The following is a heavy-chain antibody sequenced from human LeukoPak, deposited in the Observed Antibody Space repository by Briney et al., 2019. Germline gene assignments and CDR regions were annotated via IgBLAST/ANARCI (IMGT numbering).Heavy chain of an antibody. CDR3: ARGLHGPYNFDY. CDR2: TYYRSKWYN. J-gene: IGHJ4*02. D-gene: IGHD1-1*01. Sequence: SQTLSLTCAISGDSVSSNSAAWSWIRQSPSRGLEWLGRTYYRSKWYNDYAVSVKSRIIINPDTSKNQFSLQLNSVAPEDTAVYYCARGLHGPYNFDYWGQGTLVTVSS. V-gene: IGHV6-1*01. CDR1: GDSVSSNSAA.